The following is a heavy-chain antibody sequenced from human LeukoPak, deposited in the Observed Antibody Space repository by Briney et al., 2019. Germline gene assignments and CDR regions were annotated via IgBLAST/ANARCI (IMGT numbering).Heavy chain of an antibody. D-gene: IGHD5-18*01. CDR1: GFTFSSYA. CDR2: ISGGGGST. Sequence: PGGSLRLSCAASGFTFSSYAMSWVRQAPGKGLEWVSAISGGGGSTYYADSVKGRFTISRDNSKNTLYLQMNGLRAEDTAVYYCAKDTTLSGYSYGPSDYWGQGTLVTVSS. CDR3: AKDTTLSGYSYGPSDY. J-gene: IGHJ4*02. V-gene: IGHV3-23*01.